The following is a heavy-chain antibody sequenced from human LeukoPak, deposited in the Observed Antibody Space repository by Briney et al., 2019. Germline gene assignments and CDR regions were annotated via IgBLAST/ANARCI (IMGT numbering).Heavy chain of an antibody. CDR2: IYSDNT. Sequence: PGGSLRLSCAASGFTVSSNSMSWVRQAPGKGLEWVSFIYSDNTHYSDSVKGRFTISRGNSKNTLYLQMNSLRAEDTAVYYCARRAGAYSHPYDYWGQGTLVTVSS. CDR1: GFTVSSNS. D-gene: IGHD4/OR15-4a*01. J-gene: IGHJ4*02. V-gene: IGHV3-53*01. CDR3: ARRAGAYSHPYDY.